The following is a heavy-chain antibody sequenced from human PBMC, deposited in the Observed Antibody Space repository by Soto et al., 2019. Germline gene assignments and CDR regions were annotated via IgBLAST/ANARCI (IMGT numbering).Heavy chain of an antibody. CDR3: AREAGYCSRTSCYRRAFDT. CDR1: GFTFSGHW. V-gene: IGHV3-74*03. CDR2: INTDGGSS. J-gene: IGHJ3*02. Sequence: EVQLVEPGGDLVQPGGSLRLSCAASGFTFSGHWMHWVRQVPGKGLEWVSRINTDGGSSAYADSVKGRFTISRDNAKNTLYLQMKGLRAEDTAVYYCAREAGYCSRTSCYRRAFDTWGQGTTVTVSS. D-gene: IGHD2-2*01.